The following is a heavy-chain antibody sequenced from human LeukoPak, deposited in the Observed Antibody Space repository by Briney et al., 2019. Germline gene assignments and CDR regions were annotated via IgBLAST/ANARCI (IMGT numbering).Heavy chain of an antibody. Sequence: GGSLRLSCAASGFTFFTYAMHWVREAPGKGLEWVAFIRYDGSNKYYADSVKGRFTISRDNSKNTLYLQMNSLRAEDTAVYYCAKDLGPGSYWGQGTLVTVSS. J-gene: IGHJ4*02. D-gene: IGHD3-10*01. CDR1: GFTFFTYA. V-gene: IGHV3-30*02. CDR2: IRYDGSNK. CDR3: AKDLGPGSY.